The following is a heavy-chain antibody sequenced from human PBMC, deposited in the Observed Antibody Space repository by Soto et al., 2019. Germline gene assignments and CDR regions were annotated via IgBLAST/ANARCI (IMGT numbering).Heavy chain of an antibody. Sequence: ASLKVSCKASGYTFAGYYMHWVRQAPGQGLEWMGWINPNSGGTNYTQKFQGRVTMTRDTAISTAYMELSRLISDDTSVYYFAKAPPNPTHPRFFVNFWAQGSTFTV. V-gene: IGHV1-2*02. J-gene: IGHJ6*02. CDR3: AKAPPNPTHPRFFVNF. CDR1: GYTFAGYY. CDR2: INPNSGGT. D-gene: IGHD1-7*01.